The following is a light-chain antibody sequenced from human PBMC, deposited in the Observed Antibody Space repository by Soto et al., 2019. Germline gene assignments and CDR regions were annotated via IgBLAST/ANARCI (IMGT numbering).Light chain of an antibody. CDR1: SSNMGSNT. CDR3: AVWDDSVNGNV. J-gene: IGLJ1*01. Sequence: QSVLAQPPSASGTPGQTVTISCYGSSSNMGSNTVHWFQQFPGTAPKLLIYTNDQRPSGVPDRFSGSNSGTSASLAISGLQSEDEADYDCAVWDDSVNGNVCGGGTNVTVL. CDR2: TND. V-gene: IGLV1-44*01.